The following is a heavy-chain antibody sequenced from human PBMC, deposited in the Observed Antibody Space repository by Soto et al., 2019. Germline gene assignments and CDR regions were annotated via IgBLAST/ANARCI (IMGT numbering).Heavy chain of an antibody. J-gene: IGHJ4*02. Sequence: GESLKISCKHSGFNFPTFWIAWVRQMPGKGLECMGRIDPTDSYTDYGPSFEGHVTMSVDRSINTAYLEWSSLKASDSAMYYCARLTRAHDSSMDPIFDYWGLGTLVTVSS. CDR3: ARLTRAHDSSMDPIFDY. CDR2: IDPTDSYT. CDR1: GFNFPTFW. D-gene: IGHD3-22*01. V-gene: IGHV5-10-1*01.